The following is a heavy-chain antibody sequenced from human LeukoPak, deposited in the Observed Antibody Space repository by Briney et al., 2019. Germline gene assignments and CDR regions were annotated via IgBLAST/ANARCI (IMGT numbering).Heavy chain of an antibody. V-gene: IGHV3-64*01. J-gene: IGHJ3*02. Sequence: GGSLRLSCAASGFTFSSYAMHWVRQAPGKGLEYVSAISSNGGSTYYANSVKGRFTISRDNSKNTLYLQMGSLRAEDMAVYYCARTSPRGGYSYGFEGAFDIWGQGTMVTVSS. CDR1: GFTFSSYA. CDR2: ISSNGGST. CDR3: ARTSPRGGYSYGFEGAFDI. D-gene: IGHD5-18*01.